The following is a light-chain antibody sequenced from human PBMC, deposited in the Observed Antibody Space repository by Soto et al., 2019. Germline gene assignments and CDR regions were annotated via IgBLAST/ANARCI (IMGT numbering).Light chain of an antibody. CDR1: QGNYNY. J-gene: IGKJ5*01. Sequence: IQVTQSPSSLSASVGDRVTITCRVRQGNYNYLAWYQQKPGKVPKLLIFAASTLESGVPSRFSGSGSGTDFNLTISSLQPEDVATYCCQNYISAPPITFGQGTRLEIK. CDR3: QNYISAPPIT. CDR2: AAS. V-gene: IGKV1-27*01.